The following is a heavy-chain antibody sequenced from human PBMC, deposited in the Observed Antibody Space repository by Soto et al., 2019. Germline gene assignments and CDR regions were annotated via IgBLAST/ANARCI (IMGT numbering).Heavy chain of an antibody. Sequence: ASETLSLTCTVSGGSISHHYWSWIRQPAGTRLEWIGRMYVTGTTNYNPSLKNRVSMSIDTSKNQFSLKLSSVTAADTAVYYCARDGGYTGYEEGNPFDIWGQGTMVTVS. J-gene: IGHJ3*02. CDR2: MYVTGTT. V-gene: IGHV4-4*07. D-gene: IGHD5-12*01. CDR1: GGSISHHY. CDR3: ARDGGYTGYEEGNPFDI.